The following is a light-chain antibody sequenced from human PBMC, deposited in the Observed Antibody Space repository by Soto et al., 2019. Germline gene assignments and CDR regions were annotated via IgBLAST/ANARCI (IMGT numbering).Light chain of an antibody. CDR1: SSNIGSNN. J-gene: IGLJ2*01. CDR3: AAWDHSLNGPV. CDR2: GNN. V-gene: IGLV1-44*01. Sequence: QSALTQPPSASGTPGQRVTISCSGSSSNIGSNNVNCYQQLPGTAPSLLIYGNNQRPSGVPDRFSGSKSGTSASLAISGLHSEDEADYYCAAWDHSLNGPVVGGGTKRTVL.